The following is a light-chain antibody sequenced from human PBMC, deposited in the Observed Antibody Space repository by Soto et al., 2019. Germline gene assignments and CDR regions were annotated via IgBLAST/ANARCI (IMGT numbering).Light chain of an antibody. V-gene: IGLV2-11*01. J-gene: IGLJ2*01. CDR2: DVT. CDR3: CSYAGRYTLI. Sequence: QSALTQPRSVSGSPGQSVTISCTGTSSDVGAYNYVSWYQQHPGKAPKMMIYDVTKRPSGVPDRFSGSKSGNTASLTISRLRAEDEADYYCCSYAGRYTLILGGGTKLTVL. CDR1: SSDVGAYNY.